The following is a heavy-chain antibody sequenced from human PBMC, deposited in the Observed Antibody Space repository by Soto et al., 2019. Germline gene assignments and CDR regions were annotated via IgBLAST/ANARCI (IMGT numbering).Heavy chain of an antibody. V-gene: IGHV4-59*01. CDR3: ARFGLGSSRYDSTYYYGMDV. CDR2: IYYSGRT. CDR1: GGSISSYY. Sequence: SETLSLTCTVSGGSISSYYWSWIRQPPGKGLEWIGYIYYSGRTNYNPSLKSRVTISVDTSKNQFSLKLSSVTAADTAVYYCARFGLGSSRYDSTYYYGMDVWGQGTTVTVS. D-gene: IGHD6-13*01. J-gene: IGHJ6*02.